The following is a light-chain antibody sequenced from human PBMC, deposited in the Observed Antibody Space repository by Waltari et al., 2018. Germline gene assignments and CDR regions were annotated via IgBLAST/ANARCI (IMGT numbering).Light chain of an antibody. CDR2: DDS. J-gene: IGLJ2*01. V-gene: IGLV3-21*02. Sequence: SYVLTQPPSVSVAPGHTARITCGCNNLGSKSVHWYQQKPDQDPVLVVYDDSDRPSGIPERFSGSNSGNTATLTISRVDAGDEADYYCQVWDSSSDHPVVFGGGTKLTVL. CDR1: NLGSKS. CDR3: QVWDSSSDHPVV.